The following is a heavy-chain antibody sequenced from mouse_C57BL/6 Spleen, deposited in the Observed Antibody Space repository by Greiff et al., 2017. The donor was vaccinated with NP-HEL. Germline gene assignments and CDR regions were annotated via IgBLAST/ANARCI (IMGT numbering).Heavy chain of an antibody. CDR2: IDPSDSET. D-gene: IGHD2-14*01. J-gene: IGHJ4*01. Sequence: QVQLQQPGAELVRPGSSVKLSCKASGYTFTSYWMHWVKQRPIQGLEWIGNIDPSDSETHYNQKFKDKATLTVDKSSSTAYMQLSSLTSEDSAVYYCARRRYDDYAMDYWGQGTSVTVSS. CDR3: ARRRYDDYAMDY. V-gene: IGHV1-52*01. CDR1: GYTFTSYW.